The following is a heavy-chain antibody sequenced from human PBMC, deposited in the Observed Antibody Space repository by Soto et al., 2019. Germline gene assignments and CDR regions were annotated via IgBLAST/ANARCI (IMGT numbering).Heavy chain of an antibody. D-gene: IGHD2-15*01. V-gene: IGHV1-69*13. CDR3: ARDLRSCSGGSCYPYYCGMDV. J-gene: IGHJ6*02. CDR2: IIPIFGTA. CDR1: GGTFSSYA. Sequence: SVKVSCKASGGTFSSYAISWVRQAPGQGLEWMGGIIPIFGTANYAQKFQGRVTITADESTSTAYMELSSLRSEDTAVYYCARDLRSCSGGSCYPYYCGMDVWGQGTTVTVSS.